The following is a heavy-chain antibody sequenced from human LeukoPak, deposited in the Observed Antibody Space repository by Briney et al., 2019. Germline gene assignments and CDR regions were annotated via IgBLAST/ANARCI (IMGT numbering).Heavy chain of an antibody. CDR1: GYTFTSYD. CDR2: ANPNSSHT. Sequence: ASVKVSCTASGYTFTSYDVNWVRHATGQGLERMGWANPNSSHTGYAQKFQGRVTITTNTSISTAYMELSSLRSEDTAVYYCARGAPGSYCSGGSCPYFDYWGQGTLVSVSS. V-gene: IGHV1-8*01. D-gene: IGHD2-15*01. J-gene: IGHJ4*02. CDR3: ARGAPGSYCSGGSCPYFDY.